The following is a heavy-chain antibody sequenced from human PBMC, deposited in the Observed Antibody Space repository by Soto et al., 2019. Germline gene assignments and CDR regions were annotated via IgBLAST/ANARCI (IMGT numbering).Heavy chain of an antibody. CDR2: ISYDGSNK. J-gene: IGHJ3*02. CDR3: AKPYYYDSSGLKHDAFDI. D-gene: IGHD3-22*01. Sequence: GGSLRLSCAASGFTFSSYGMHWVRQAPGKGLEWVAVISYDGSNKYYADSVKGRFTISRDNSKNTLYLQMNSLRAEDTAVYYCAKPYYYDSSGLKHDAFDIWGQGTMVTVSS. CDR1: GFTFSSYG. V-gene: IGHV3-30*18.